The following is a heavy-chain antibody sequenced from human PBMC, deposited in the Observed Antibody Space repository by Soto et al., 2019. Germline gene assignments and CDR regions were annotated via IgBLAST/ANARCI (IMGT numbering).Heavy chain of an antibody. CDR2: IIPILGIA. CDR1: GGTFSSYT. CDR3: ASLPALTGTTFLDY. D-gene: IGHD1-20*01. Sequence: QVQLVQSGAEVKKPGSSVKVSCKASGGTFSSYTISWVRQAPGQGLEWMGRIIPILGIANYAQKFQGRVTITADKSTSTAYMELSTLRSEDTAVYYCASLPALTGTTFLDYWGQGTLVTVSS. J-gene: IGHJ4*02. V-gene: IGHV1-69*02.